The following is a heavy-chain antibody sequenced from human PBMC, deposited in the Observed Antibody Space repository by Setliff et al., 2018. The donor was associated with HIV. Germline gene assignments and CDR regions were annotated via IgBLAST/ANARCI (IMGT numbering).Heavy chain of an antibody. CDR2: INHSGSI. CDR3: AGLSDFLDY. Sequence: SETLSLTCAVYGGSFSGYSWTWIRQAPGKGLEWIGEINHSGSISYNPSLKSRVTMSVDTSKNQFSLKLTSLTAADTAVYYCAGLSDFLDYWGLGNLVTVSS. D-gene: IGHD2-21*01. J-gene: IGHJ4*02. V-gene: IGHV4-34*01. CDR1: GGSFSGYS.